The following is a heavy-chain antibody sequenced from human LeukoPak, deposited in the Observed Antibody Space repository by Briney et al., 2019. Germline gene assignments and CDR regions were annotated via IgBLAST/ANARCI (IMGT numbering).Heavy chain of an antibody. CDR2: ISAYNGNT. Sequence: ASVKVSCKASGYTFTSYGISWVRQAPGQGLEWMGWISAYNGNTNYAQKLQGRVTMTTDTSMSTAYMELRSLRSDDTAVYYCARSSIPGIAAAGMDYWGQGTLVTVSS. D-gene: IGHD6-13*01. CDR1: GYTFTSYG. J-gene: IGHJ4*02. V-gene: IGHV1-18*01. CDR3: ARSSIPGIAAAGMDY.